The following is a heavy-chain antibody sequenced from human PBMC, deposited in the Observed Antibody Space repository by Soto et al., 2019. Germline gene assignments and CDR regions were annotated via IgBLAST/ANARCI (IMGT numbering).Heavy chain of an antibody. CDR1: GGSISSGGYS. V-gene: IGHV4-30-2*01. Sequence: SETLSLTCAVSGGSISSGGYSWSWIRQPPGKGLEWIGDIYHSGSTYYNPSLKSRVTISVDRSKKQFSLKLSSVTAADTAVYYCARGWWEREGYLMDVWGQGTTVTVS. D-gene: IGHD1-26*01. CDR2: IYHSGST. J-gene: IGHJ6*02. CDR3: ARGWWEREGYLMDV.